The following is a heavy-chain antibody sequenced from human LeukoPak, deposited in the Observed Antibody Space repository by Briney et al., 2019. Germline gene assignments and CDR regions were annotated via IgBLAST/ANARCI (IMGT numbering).Heavy chain of an antibody. CDR1: GGSFSGYY. CDR3: ARGLTGYSSGSYHY. CDR2: INHSGST. Sequence: SETLSLTCAVYGGSFSGYYWSWIRQPPGKGLEWIGEINHSGSTNYNPSLKSRVTISVDTSENQFSLKLSSVTAADTAVYYCARGLTGYSSGSYHYWGQGTLVTVSS. V-gene: IGHV4-34*01. D-gene: IGHD6-19*01. J-gene: IGHJ4*02.